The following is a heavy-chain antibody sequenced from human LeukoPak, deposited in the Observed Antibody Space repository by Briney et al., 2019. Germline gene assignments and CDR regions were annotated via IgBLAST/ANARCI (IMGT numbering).Heavy chain of an antibody. Sequence: GASVKVSCKASGGTFSSYAISWVRQAPGQGLEWMGWINPNSGGTNYAQKFQGRVTMTRDTSISTAYMELSRLRSDDTAVYYCARANYGYSGYDGTDLDYWGQGTLVTVSS. CDR2: INPNSGGT. J-gene: IGHJ4*02. V-gene: IGHV1-2*02. CDR1: GGTFSSYA. CDR3: ARANYGYSGYDGTDLDY. D-gene: IGHD5-12*01.